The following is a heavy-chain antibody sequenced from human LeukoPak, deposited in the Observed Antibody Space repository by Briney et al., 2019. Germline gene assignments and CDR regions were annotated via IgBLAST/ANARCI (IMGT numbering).Heavy chain of an antibody. CDR2: INPNSSGT. J-gene: IGHJ5*02. D-gene: IGHD3-22*01. CDR1: GYTFTGYY. Sequence: ASVKVSCKASGYTFTGYYMHWVRQAPGQGLEWMGWINPNSSGTNYAQKFQGRVTMTRDTSITTAYMELSRLRSDDTAVYYCARDRNYYDSSGYPFDPWGQGTLVTVSS. CDR3: ARDRNYYDSSGYPFDP. V-gene: IGHV1-2*02.